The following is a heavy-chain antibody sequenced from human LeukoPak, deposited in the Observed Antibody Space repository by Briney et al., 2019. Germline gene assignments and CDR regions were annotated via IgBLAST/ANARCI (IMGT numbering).Heavy chain of an antibody. Sequence: SETLSLTCTVSGGSISSGGYYWSWIRQHPGKGLEWIGYIYYSGSTYYNPSLKSRVTISVDTSKNQFSLNLSSVTAADTAVYYCARWKAASGLDYWGQGTLVTVSS. D-gene: IGHD6-13*01. CDR3: ARWKAASGLDY. V-gene: IGHV4-31*03. J-gene: IGHJ4*02. CDR2: IYYSGST. CDR1: GGSISSGGYY.